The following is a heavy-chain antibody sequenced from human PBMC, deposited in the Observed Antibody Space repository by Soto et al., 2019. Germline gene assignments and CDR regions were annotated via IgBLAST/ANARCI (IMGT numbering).Heavy chain of an antibody. CDR2: FNHTGSA. V-gene: IGHV4-34*01. J-gene: IGHJ6*02. Sequence: PLGTRSLTCSPYGRSFSGYYRSRIRQPPGNGRQCLGRFNHTGSATNGPSLKRRVTRSEDTSKNQFSMELSSVTAADTAVYYCGYGVASDYYGMDVWGQGPTVT. CDR1: GRSFSGYY. D-gene: IGHD5-12*01. CDR3: GYGVASDYYGMDV.